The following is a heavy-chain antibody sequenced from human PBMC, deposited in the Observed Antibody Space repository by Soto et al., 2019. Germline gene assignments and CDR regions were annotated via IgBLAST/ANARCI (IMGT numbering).Heavy chain of an antibody. J-gene: IGHJ4*02. CDR3: ARVLGATILPSAY. D-gene: IGHD5-12*01. Sequence: GGSLRLSCAASGFTFSDYYMSWIRQAPGKGLEWVSYISSSSSYTNYADSVKGRFTISRDNAKNSLYLQMNSLRAEDTAVYYCARVLGATILPSAYWGQGTLVTVSS. CDR2: ISSSSSYT. CDR1: GFTFSDYY. V-gene: IGHV3-11*05.